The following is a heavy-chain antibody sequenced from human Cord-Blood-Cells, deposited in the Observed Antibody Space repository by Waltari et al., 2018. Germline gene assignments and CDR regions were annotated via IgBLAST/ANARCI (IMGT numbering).Heavy chain of an antibody. CDR1: GYTFPAYY. V-gene: IGHV1-2*02. Sequence: QVQLVQSGAAAKKPGASVKVSCKASGYTFPAYYKHWVRQAPGQGLEWMGWINPNSGGTNDAQKFQGRVTMTRDTSISTAYMELSRLRSDDTAVYYCARDQGGSYQYWYFDLWGRGTLVTVSS. D-gene: IGHD1-26*01. CDR3: ARDQGGSYQYWYFDL. J-gene: IGHJ2*01. CDR2: INPNSGGT.